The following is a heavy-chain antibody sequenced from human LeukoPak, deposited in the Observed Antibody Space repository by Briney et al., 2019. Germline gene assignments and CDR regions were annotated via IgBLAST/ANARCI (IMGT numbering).Heavy chain of an antibody. CDR1: GGSFSSGSYY. J-gene: IGHJ5*02. D-gene: IGHD3-22*01. V-gene: IGHV4-61*02. CDR2: IYTSGST. CDR3: ARGYPSLIGNNWFDH. Sequence: SQTLSLTCTVSGGSFSSGSYYWSWIRQPAGKGLEWIGRIYTSGSTNYNPSLKSRVTISVDTSKNQFSLKLSSVTAADTAVYYCARGYPSLIGNNWFDHWGQGTLVTVSS.